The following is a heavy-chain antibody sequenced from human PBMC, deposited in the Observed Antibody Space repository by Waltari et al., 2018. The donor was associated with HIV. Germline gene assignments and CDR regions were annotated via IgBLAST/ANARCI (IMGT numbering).Heavy chain of an antibody. CDR3: ARLGYDFWSGYDY. J-gene: IGHJ4*02. CDR2: ISAYNGNT. D-gene: IGHD3-3*01. V-gene: IGHV1-18*01. CDR1: GSIVGDYS. Sequence: QIPLVQSGAELKKPGASVRVSCKASGSIVGDYSIRWVRQAPGQGLAGMGWISAYNGNTEYARDFKGRVSMTTDTATTTAYVDLRCLRFDDTAVYYCARLGYDFWSGYDYLGQGTLVTVS.